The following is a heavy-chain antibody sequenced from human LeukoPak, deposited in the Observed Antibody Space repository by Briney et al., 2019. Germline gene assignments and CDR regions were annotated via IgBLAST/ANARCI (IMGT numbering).Heavy chain of an antibody. CDR1: GDSLTNGNW. J-gene: IGHJ4*02. D-gene: IGHD3-22*01. Sequence: SGTLSLTCVVSGDSLTNGNWWSWVRQPPGEGLEWIGEVFHSGRTTYNPSLRSRVTMSVDNSKNQFSLELTSVTASDTAIYYCARNGYYSVDYWGQGTLVTVSS. CDR3: ARNGYYSVDY. V-gene: IGHV4-4*02. CDR2: VFHSGRT.